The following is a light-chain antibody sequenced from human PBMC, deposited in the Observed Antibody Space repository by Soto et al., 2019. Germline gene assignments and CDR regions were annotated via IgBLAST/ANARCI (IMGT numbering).Light chain of an antibody. J-gene: IGLJ1*01. CDR2: DVS. CDR1: SSVVGAYKY. CDR3: ISYTSSDTYV. Sequence: QSVLTQPASVSGSPGQSITISCTGTSSVVGAYKYVSWYQQHPGKAPKLMIYDVSSRPSGVSNRFSGSKSGNTASLIISGLQAEDEADYYCISYTSSDTYVFGTGTKVTVL. V-gene: IGLV2-14*01.